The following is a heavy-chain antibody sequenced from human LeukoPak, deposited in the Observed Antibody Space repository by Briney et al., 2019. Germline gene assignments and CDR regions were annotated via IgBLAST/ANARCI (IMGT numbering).Heavy chain of an antibody. J-gene: IGHJ6*02. CDR1: GYTFTRYC. CDR2: ISGYNGRT. Sequence: GASVKVSCKASGYTFTRYCISWVRQAPGQGLEWMGWISGYNGRTNYAQKVQGRITMTTDTSTSTAYMELRSLTSDDTAVYHCTRDGSLSRSGYYYGMDVWGQGTTVTVSS. V-gene: IGHV1-18*01. D-gene: IGHD3-10*01. CDR3: TRDGSLSRSGYYYGMDV.